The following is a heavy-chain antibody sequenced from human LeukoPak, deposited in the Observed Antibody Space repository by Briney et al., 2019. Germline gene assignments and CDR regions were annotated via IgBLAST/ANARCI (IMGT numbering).Heavy chain of an antibody. V-gene: IGHV1-18*01. D-gene: IGHD3-3*01. CDR3: ARDGSITIFGVVKDYGMDV. CDR2: ISAYNGNT. Sequence: ASVKVSCKASGYTFTSYGISWVRQAPGQGLEWMGWISAYNGNTNYAQKLQGRVTMTTDTSTSTAYMELRSLRSDDTAVYYCARDGSITIFGVVKDYGMDVWGQGTTVTVSS. J-gene: IGHJ6*02. CDR1: GYTFTSYG.